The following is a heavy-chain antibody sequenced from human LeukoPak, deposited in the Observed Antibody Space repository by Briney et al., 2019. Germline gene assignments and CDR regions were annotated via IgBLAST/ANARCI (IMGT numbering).Heavy chain of an antibody. CDR2: IYPGDSDI. CDR1: GYTFTTSW. Sequence: GESLRISCQGFGYTFTTSWIGWVRRLPGKGLEWMGIIYPGDSDIRYSPSFQGQVTISADKSISTAYLQWSSLKASDTAMYYCARRESSGSIDYWGQGTLVTVSS. CDR3: ARRESSGSIDY. V-gene: IGHV5-51*01. D-gene: IGHD6-19*01. J-gene: IGHJ4*02.